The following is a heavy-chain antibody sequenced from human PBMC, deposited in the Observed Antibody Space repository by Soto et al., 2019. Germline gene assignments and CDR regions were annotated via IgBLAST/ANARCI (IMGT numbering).Heavy chain of an antibody. CDR2: INAGSGNT. V-gene: IGHV1-3*01. Sequence: QVQLVQSGAEVKKPGASVKVSCKASGYTFIRYAMHWVRQAPGQRLEWMGWINAGSGNTKYSQKIQGRVTITRDTSASTADMELSGLRSEDTAVYYCAREENDREGSGGSWGGERFQSWGQGTLVTVSS. J-gene: IGHJ5*02. CDR1: GYTFIRYA. CDR3: AREENDREGSGGSWGGERFQS. D-gene: IGHD2-15*01.